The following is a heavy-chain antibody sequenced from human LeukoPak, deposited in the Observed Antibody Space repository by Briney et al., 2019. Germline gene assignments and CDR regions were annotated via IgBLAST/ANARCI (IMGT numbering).Heavy chain of an antibody. CDR3: ARQAVARPFDL. CDR1: EFTFGNYW. J-gene: IGHJ3*01. CDR2: IRQDGNEF. Sequence: PGGSLRLSCAASEFTFGNYWMSWVRQVPGKGPEWVANIRQDGNEFYYVDSVKGRFTISRDNAQSSLYLQMNSLRAGDTAVYYCARQAVARPFDLWGQGTMVAVSS. V-gene: IGHV3-7*01.